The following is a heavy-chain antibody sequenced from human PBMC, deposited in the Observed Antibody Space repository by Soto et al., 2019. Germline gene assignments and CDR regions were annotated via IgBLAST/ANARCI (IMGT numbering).Heavy chain of an antibody. V-gene: IGHV1-69*06. Sequence: KVSCKASGGTFSSYAISWVRQAPGQGLEWMGGIIPIFGTANYAQKFQGRVTITADKSTSTAYMELSSLRSEDTAVYYCARAPRGYSGYDYPPGFIYGMDVWGQGTTVTVSS. D-gene: IGHD5-12*01. CDR3: ARAPRGYSGYDYPPGFIYGMDV. CDR1: GGTFSSYA. J-gene: IGHJ6*02. CDR2: IIPIFGTA.